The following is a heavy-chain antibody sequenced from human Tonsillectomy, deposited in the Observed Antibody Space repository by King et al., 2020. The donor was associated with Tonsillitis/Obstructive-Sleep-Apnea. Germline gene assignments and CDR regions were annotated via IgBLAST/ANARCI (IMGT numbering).Heavy chain of an antibody. V-gene: IGHV7-4-1*02. Sequence: VQLVESGSELKKPGASVKLSCKASGYIFSTHAMNWVRQAPGQGLEWMGWIDTNTGNPTYAQGFTGRFVFSLDTSVSTAYLQISSLKAEDTAVYYCGKGELRSYYYMDVWGKGTTVTVSS. CDR3: GKGELRSYYYMDV. CDR1: GYIFSTHA. CDR2: IDTNTGNP. D-gene: IGHD3-16*01. J-gene: IGHJ6*03.